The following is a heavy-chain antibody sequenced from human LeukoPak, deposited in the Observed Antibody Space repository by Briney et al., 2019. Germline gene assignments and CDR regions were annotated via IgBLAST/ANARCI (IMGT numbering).Heavy chain of an antibody. J-gene: IGHJ2*01. Sequence: GGSLRLSCAASGFNFSIYAMSWVRQAPGRGLQWVSGISASGATTYYADSLKGRFTISRDNAKNTLYLQMNSLRAEDTAVYYCARDPDPITMIAWYFDLWGRGTLVTVSS. CDR3: ARDPDPITMIAWYFDL. CDR1: GFNFSIYA. V-gene: IGHV3-23*01. CDR2: ISASGATT. D-gene: IGHD3-22*01.